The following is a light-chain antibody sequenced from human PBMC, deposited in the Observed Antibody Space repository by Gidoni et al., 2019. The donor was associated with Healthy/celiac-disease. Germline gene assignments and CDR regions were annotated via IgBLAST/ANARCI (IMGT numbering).Light chain of an antibody. CDR2: EVS. J-gene: IGLJ2*01. Sequence: ALTQPASVSGSPGPSITISCTGTSSDVGGYNYVSWYQQHPGKAPKLIIYEVSHRPSGVSNRFSGSKSGNTASLTISGLQAEDEADYYCSSYTSSSTLVFGGGTKLTVL. V-gene: IGLV2-14*01. CDR1: SSDVGGYNY. CDR3: SSYTSSSTLV.